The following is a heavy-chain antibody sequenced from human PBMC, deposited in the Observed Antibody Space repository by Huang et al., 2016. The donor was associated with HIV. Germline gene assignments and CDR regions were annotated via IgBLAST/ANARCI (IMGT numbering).Heavy chain of an antibody. CDR1: GGSISSHY. CDR3: ARDHHDFWRGYRRMYFFDH. V-gene: IGHV4-59*11. Sequence: QVQLQESGPGLVKPSETLSLTCTVSGGSISSHYWSWIRQPPGKGLEWIGSIDYRGIPNHRPPLKIRVTILLDTSKNQFSLRVNSVTAADTAMYYCARDHHDFWRGYRRMYFFDHWGQGTLVTVSS. J-gene: IGHJ4*02. CDR2: IDYRGIP. D-gene: IGHD3-3*01.